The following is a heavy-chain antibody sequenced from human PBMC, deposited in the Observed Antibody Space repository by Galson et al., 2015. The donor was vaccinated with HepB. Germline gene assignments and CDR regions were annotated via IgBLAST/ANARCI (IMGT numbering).Heavy chain of an antibody. V-gene: IGHV1-69*04. J-gene: IGHJ4*02. Sequence: SVKVSCKASGGTFSSYAISWVRQAPGQGLEWMGRIIPILGIANYAQKFQGRVTITADKSTSTAYMELSSLRSEDTAVYYCARGAVSIAVAGTAGFDYWGQGTLVTVSS. CDR2: IIPILGIA. CDR1: GGTFSSYA. D-gene: IGHD6-19*01. CDR3: ARGAVSIAVAGTAGFDY.